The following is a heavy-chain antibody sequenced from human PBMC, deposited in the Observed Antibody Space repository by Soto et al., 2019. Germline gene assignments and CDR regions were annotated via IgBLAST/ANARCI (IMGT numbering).Heavy chain of an antibody. CDR2: INHSGST. J-gene: IGHJ6*02. D-gene: IGHD3-9*01. V-gene: IGHV4-34*01. Sequence: NPSETLSLTCAVYGGSFSGYYWSWIRQPPGKGLEWIGEINHSGSTNYNPSLKSRVTISVDTSKNQFSLKLSSVTAADTAVYYCARGTAIYDILTGYPLRSYGMDVWGQGTTVTVSS. CDR3: ARGTAIYDILTGYPLRSYGMDV. CDR1: GGSFSGYY.